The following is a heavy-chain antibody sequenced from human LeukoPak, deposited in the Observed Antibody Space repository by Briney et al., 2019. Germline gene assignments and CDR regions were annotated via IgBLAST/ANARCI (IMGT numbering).Heavy chain of an antibody. D-gene: IGHD2-15*01. CDR3: ARYPKVRYCSGGSCYRYFDY. CDR2: IDPSDSYT. J-gene: IGHJ4*02. CDR1: GYSFTSYW. V-gene: IGHV5-10-1*01. Sequence: LGESLNISCKSSGYSFTSYWISWVRPMRGKGMEWIGRIDPSDSYTNYSTSFQGHVTISADKSISPAYLQWSSLKASDTDMYYCARYPKVRYCSGGSCYRYFDYWGQGTLVTVS.